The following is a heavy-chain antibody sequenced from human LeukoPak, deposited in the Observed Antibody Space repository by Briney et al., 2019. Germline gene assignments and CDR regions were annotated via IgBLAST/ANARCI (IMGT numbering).Heavy chain of an antibody. Sequence: SQTLSLTCTVSGDSISSDSYNWNWIRQPAGKGLEWIGRIHTSGSTNHNPSLKSRVTLSVDTSKNQFSLKLSSATAADTAVYYCARDTYKYDSSGYYYYYYGMDVWGQGTTVTVSS. CDR1: GDSISSDSYN. J-gene: IGHJ6*02. V-gene: IGHV4-61*02. CDR2: IHTSGST. CDR3: ARDTYKYDSSGYYYYYYGMDV. D-gene: IGHD3-22*01.